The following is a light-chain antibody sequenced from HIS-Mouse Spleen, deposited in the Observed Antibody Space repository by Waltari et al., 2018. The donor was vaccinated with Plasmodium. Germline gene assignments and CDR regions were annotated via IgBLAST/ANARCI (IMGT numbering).Light chain of an antibody. J-gene: IGKJ1*01. CDR2: KAF. Sequence: DIQMTQSPSTLSASVGDRVTITCRASQSISSWLAWYQQKPGQAPKLLIYKAFSLESGVPSRFSGSGSGTEFTLTISSLQPDDFATYYCQQYNSYSLTFGQGTKVEIK. CDR1: QSISSW. V-gene: IGKV1-5*03. CDR3: QQYNSYSLT.